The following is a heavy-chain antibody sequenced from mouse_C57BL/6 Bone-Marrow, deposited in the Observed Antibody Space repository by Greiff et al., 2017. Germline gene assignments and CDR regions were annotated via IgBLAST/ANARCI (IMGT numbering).Heavy chain of an antibody. J-gene: IGHJ2*01. Sequence: SGPVLVKPGASVKMSCKASGYTFTDYYMNWVKQSHGKSLEWIGVINPYNGGTSYNQKFKGKATLTVDKSSSTAYMELNSLTSEDSAVYYCARSGYGYGYYFDYWGQGTTLTVSS. CDR1: GYTFTDYY. V-gene: IGHV1-19*01. CDR2: INPYNGGT. D-gene: IGHD2-2*01. CDR3: ARSGYGYGYYFDY.